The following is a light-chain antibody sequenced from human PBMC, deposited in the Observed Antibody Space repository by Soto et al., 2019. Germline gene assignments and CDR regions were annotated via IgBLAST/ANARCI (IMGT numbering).Light chain of an antibody. CDR2: EVS. V-gene: IGLV2-14*01. J-gene: IGLJ1*01. CDR1: SSDVGGYNY. Sequence: QSALTQPASVSGSPGQSITISCTGTSSDVGGYNYVSWYQQHPGKVPKLIIYEVSHRPSGVSNRFSGSKSGNTASLTISGLQAEDEADYYCCLYVGATTYVFGTGTKVTVL. CDR3: CLYVGATTYV.